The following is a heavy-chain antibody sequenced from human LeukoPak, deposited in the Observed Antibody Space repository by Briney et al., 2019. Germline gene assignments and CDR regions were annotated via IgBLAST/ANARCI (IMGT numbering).Heavy chain of an antibody. CDR3: AREKQGYNYDVFDY. J-gene: IGHJ4*02. V-gene: IGHV6-1*01. Sequence: SQTLSLTCAISGDSVSNNSAAWHWIRQSPSRGLEWLGRTYYRSQWYNHYAVSVKSRITINSDTSKNQFSLHLKSVTPEDTAVCYCAREKQGYNYDVFDYWGQGTLVTVSS. CDR1: GDSVSNNSAA. D-gene: IGHD5-18*01. CDR2: TYYRSQWYN.